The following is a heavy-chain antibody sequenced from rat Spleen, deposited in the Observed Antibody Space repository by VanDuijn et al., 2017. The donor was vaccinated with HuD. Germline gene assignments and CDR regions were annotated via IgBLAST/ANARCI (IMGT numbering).Heavy chain of an antibody. Sequence: EVQVLESGGGLVQPGNSLKLSCATSGFTFSTAWMYWYRQFPEKRLEWVARIKAKSNNYATYYAESVKGRFTISRDDSKSSVYLQMSSLKEEDTAIYYCTCTTYISNWFAYWGQGTLVTVSS. CDR1: GFTFSTAW. J-gene: IGHJ3*01. D-gene: IGHD1-2*01. CDR3: TCTTYISNWFAY. CDR2: IKAKSNNYAT. V-gene: IGHV6-6*01.